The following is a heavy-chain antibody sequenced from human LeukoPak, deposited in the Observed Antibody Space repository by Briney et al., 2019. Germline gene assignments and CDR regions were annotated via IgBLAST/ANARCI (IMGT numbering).Heavy chain of an antibody. CDR2: ISYDGSNK. CDR1: GFTFSSYA. J-gene: IGHJ4*02. CDR3: ARELAAAPDY. Sequence: PGRSLRLSCAASGFTFSSYAMHWVRQAPGKGLEWVAVISYDGSNKYYADSVKGRFTISRDNSKNTLYLQMNSLRAEDTAVYYCARELAAAPDYWGKGTLVTVSS. D-gene: IGHD6-13*01. V-gene: IGHV3-30*04.